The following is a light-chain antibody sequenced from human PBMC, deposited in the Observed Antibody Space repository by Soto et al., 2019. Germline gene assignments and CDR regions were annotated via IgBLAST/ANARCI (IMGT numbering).Light chain of an antibody. J-gene: IGLJ3*02. CDR2: YDD. CDR1: SSNIGNNA. CDR3: AAWDDSLNGWV. Sequence: QSVLTQPPSVSEAPRQRVTISCSGSSSNIGNNAVNWHQQLPGKAPKLLIYYDDLLPSGVSDRFSGSKSGTSASLAISGLQSEDEADYYCAAWDDSLNGWVFGGGTQLTVL. V-gene: IGLV1-36*01.